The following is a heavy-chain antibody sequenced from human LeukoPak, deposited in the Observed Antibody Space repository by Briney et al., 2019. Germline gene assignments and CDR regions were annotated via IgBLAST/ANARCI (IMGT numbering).Heavy chain of an antibody. V-gene: IGHV1-2*02. CDR2: INPNSGGT. CDR3: ARDSFWSGHYYYYYMDV. D-gene: IGHD3-3*01. J-gene: IGHJ6*03. Sequence: ASVKVSCKASGYTFTGYYMHWVRQAPGQGLEWMGWINPNSGGTNYAQKFQGRVTMTRDTSISTAYMELSRLRSDDTAVYYCARDSFWSGHYYYYYMDVWGKGTTVTVSS. CDR1: GYTFTGYY.